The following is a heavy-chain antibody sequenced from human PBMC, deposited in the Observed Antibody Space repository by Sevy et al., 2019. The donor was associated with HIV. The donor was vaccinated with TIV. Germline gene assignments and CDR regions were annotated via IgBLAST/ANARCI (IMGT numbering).Heavy chain of an antibody. D-gene: IGHD3-22*01. CDR3: ARDPNGYYYDTSGYFDY. J-gene: IGHJ4*02. V-gene: IGHV1-18*01. CDR2: ISGYNGNT. Sequence: ASVKVSCKASGYTLTSHGISWGRQAPGRGLEWMGWISGYNGNTNYAQKLQGRVTLTRDTSTNTAYMELRSLRSDDTAIYYCARDPNGYYYDTSGYFDYWGQGTLVTVSS. CDR1: GYTLTSHG.